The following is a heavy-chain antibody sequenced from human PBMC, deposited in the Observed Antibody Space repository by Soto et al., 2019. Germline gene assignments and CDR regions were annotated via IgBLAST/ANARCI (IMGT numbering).Heavy chain of an antibody. CDR3: ARATSDGALDY. J-gene: IGHJ4*02. CDR1: GGSISSSNW. Sequence: QVQLQESGPGLVKPSGTLSLTCAVSGGSISSSNWWSWVCQPPGKGLEWIGEIYHSGSTNYNPSLKSRVTISTDKSKNQFSLKLSSVAAADTAVYFCARATSDGALDYWGQGTLVTVSS. V-gene: IGHV4-4*02. D-gene: IGHD1-26*01. CDR2: IYHSGST.